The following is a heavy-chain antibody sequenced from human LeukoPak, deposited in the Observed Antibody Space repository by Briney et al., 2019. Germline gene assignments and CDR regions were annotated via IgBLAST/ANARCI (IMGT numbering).Heavy chain of an antibody. CDR3: AKSAHYYDSSAYNDAFDI. V-gene: IGHV3-23*01. CDR2: ISNSGVTT. D-gene: IGHD3-22*01. CDR1: GFTFSSYA. Sequence: PGGSLRLSCAASGFTFSSYAMSWVRQAPGKGLEWVSGISNSGVTTHYADSVKGRFTISSDNSKDTLDLQMNSLRAEDTAVYYCAKSAHYYDSSAYNDAFDIWGQGTMVTVSS. J-gene: IGHJ3*02.